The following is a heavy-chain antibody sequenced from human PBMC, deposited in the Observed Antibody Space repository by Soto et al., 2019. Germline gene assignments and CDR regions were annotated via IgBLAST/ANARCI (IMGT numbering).Heavy chain of an antibody. CDR2: VSIGGST. D-gene: IGHD2-15*01. Sequence: DVQLLESGGGWVQPEGSLSLSCAAPGSTFTGNALGWARQGPGKGLEWVAGVSIGGSTHYAESVRGRFTTSRDNSKTTLSLQMNSLTAEDTAVYFCAKRRGAGGHFDYWGQGALVTVSS. V-gene: IGHV3-23*01. CDR1: GSTFTGNA. J-gene: IGHJ4*02. CDR3: AKRRGAGGHFDY.